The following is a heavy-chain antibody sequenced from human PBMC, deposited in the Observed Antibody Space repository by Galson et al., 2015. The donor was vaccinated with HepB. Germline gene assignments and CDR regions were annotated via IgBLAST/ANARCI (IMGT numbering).Heavy chain of an antibody. Sequence: SVKVSCKASGYTFTSYGISWVRQAPGQGLEWMGWISAYNGNTNYAQKLQGRVTMTTDTSTSTAYMELRSLRSDDTAVYYCARDFSGWYVNYYYGMDVWGQGTTVTVSS. V-gene: IGHV1-18*01. CDR2: ISAYNGNT. D-gene: IGHD6-19*01. CDR3: ARDFSGWYVNYYYGMDV. J-gene: IGHJ6*02. CDR1: GYTFTSYG.